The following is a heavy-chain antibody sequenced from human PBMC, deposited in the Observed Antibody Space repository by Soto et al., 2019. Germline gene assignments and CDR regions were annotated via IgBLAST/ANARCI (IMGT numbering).Heavy chain of an antibody. CDR2: IIPIFGTA. V-gene: IGHV1-69*01. CDR1: GGTFSSYA. CDR3: ARWYSGSYYGSGGHFDY. Sequence: QVQLVQSGAEVKKPGSSVKVSCTASGGTFSSYAISWVRQAPGQGLEWMGGIIPIFGTANYAQKFQGRVTITADESTSTAYMELSSLRSEDTAVYYCARWYSGSYYGSGGHFDYWGQGTLVTVSS. D-gene: IGHD1-26*01. J-gene: IGHJ4*02.